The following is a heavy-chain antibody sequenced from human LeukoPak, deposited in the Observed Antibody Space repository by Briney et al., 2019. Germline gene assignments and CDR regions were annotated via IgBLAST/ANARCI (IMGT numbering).Heavy chain of an antibody. V-gene: IGHV1-18*01. Sequence: ASVKVSCKVSGYTFTSYGISWVRQAPGQGLEWMGWISAYNGNTNYAQKLQGRVTMTTDTSTSTAYMELRSLRSDDTAVYYCARERLTYYYDSSGYSDWGQGTLVTVSS. CDR1: GYTFTSYG. CDR2: ISAYNGNT. J-gene: IGHJ4*02. D-gene: IGHD3-22*01. CDR3: ARERLTYYYDSSGYSD.